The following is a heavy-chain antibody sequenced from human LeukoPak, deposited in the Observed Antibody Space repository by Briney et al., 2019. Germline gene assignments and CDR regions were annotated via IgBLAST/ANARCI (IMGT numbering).Heavy chain of an antibody. CDR1: GYSISSYY. J-gene: IGHJ4*02. CDR3: AREGGYDCSSTSCYARDY. CDR2: IYTRGST. Sequence: SETLSLTCAVSGYSISSYYWSWIRQPAGKGLEWIGRIYTRGSTNYNPALKSRVTMSVDTSKNQFSLKLSSVTAADTAVYYCAREGGYDCSSTSCYARDYWGQGTLVTVSS. D-gene: IGHD2-2*01. V-gene: IGHV4-4*07.